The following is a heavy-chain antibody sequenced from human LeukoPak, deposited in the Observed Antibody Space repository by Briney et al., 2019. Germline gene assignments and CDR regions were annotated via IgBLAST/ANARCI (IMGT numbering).Heavy chain of an antibody. J-gene: IGHJ5*02. Sequence: ASVKVSCKASGYTFTSYGITWVRQAPGQGLEWMGWVSAYNGDTTYAQKLQGRVTMTTETSTSTAYMELRSLTSDDTAVYYCTRRELLVRSWFDPWGPGTLVTVSS. CDR2: VSAYNGDT. CDR1: GYTFTSYG. D-gene: IGHD3-10*01. V-gene: IGHV1-18*01. CDR3: TRRELLVRSWFDP.